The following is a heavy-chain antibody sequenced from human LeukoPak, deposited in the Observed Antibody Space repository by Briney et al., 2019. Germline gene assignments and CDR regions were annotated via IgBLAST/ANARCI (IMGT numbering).Heavy chain of an antibody. D-gene: IGHD1-26*01. Sequence: GGSLRLSCAASGFTFSNYGMHWVRRAPGKALEWVTFIRYDGSKKYYADSVKGRFTISRDNAKNSLYLQMNSLRAEDTAVYYCARGSSGSYFQFIDYWGQGTLVTVSS. CDR3: ARGSSGSYFQFIDY. J-gene: IGHJ4*02. CDR1: GFTFSNYG. CDR2: IRYDGSKK. V-gene: IGHV3-30*02.